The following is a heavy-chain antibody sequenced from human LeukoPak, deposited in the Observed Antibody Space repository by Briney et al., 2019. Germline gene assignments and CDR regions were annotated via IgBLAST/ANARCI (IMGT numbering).Heavy chain of an antibody. CDR1: GFTFSSYA. J-gene: IGHJ4*02. CDR3: ARDQYGDYGGDFDY. D-gene: IGHD4-17*01. CDR2: ISYYGSNK. V-gene: IGHV3-30*01. Sequence: GGSLRLSCAASGFTFSSYAMHWVRQAPGKGLEWVAVISYYGSNKYYADYVKVRFTIDRDNSKNTLYLQMNSLRAEDTAVYYCARDQYGDYGGDFDYWGQGNLVTVSS.